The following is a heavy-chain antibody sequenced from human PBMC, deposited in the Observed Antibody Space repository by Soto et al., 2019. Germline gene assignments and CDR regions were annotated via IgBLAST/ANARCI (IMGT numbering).Heavy chain of an antibody. CDR1: GGSISSYY. V-gene: IGHV4-59*01. D-gene: IGHD6-19*01. Sequence: NPSETLSLTCTVSGGSISSYYWSWIRHPPGKGLEWIGYIYYSGSTNYNPSLKSRVTISVDTSKNQFSLKLSPVTAADTAVYYCARARQGVAGPFDYWGRGTLVTVSS. CDR3: ARARQGVAGPFDY. CDR2: IYYSGST. J-gene: IGHJ4*02.